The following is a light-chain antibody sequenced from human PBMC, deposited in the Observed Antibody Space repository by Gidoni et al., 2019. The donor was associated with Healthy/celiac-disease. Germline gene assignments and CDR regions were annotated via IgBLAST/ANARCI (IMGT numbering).Light chain of an antibody. V-gene: IGKV3D-20*01. CDR1: QRLSSSY. Sequence: EIVLTQFPATLSLSPGERATLSCGASQRLSSSYIAWYQQKPGLAPRLLIYDASSRATGIPDRFSGSGSGTDFTLTITRLEPEDFAVYYCQQYGSSPPGTFGGXTKVEIK. J-gene: IGKJ4*01. CDR2: DAS. CDR3: QQYGSSPPGT.